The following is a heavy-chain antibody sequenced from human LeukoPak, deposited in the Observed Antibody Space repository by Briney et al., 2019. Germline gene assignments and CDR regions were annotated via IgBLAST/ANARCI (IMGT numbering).Heavy chain of an antibody. J-gene: IGHJ3*02. CDR3: ARSYYDSSGDYGAFDI. CDR1: GGSLSGYY. CDR2: INHSGST. D-gene: IGHD3-22*01. Sequence: PSETLSLTCAVYGGSLSGYYWSWIRQPPGKGLEWIGEINHSGSTNYNPSLKSRVTISVDTSKNQFSLKLSSVTAADTAVYYCARSYYDSSGDYGAFDIWGQGTMVTVSS. V-gene: IGHV4-34*01.